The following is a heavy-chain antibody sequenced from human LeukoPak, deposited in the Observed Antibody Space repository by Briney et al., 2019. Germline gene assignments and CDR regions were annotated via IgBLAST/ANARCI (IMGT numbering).Heavy chain of an antibody. CDR2: ITGSGDNT. V-gene: IGHV3-23*01. Sequence: GGSLRLSCAASGFIFRNYAMSWVRQAPGKGLEWVSAITGSGDNTYYADSVKGRFTISRDNSKNTLYVEMNTLRVEDTAIYYCAKWGDYDILTGYYVPDFWGQGTLVTVSS. CDR3: AKWGDYDILTGYYVPDF. CDR1: GFIFRNYA. D-gene: IGHD3-9*01. J-gene: IGHJ4*02.